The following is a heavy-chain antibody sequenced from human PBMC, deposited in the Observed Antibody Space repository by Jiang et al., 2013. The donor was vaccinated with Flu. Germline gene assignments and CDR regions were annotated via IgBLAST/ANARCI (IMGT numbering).Heavy chain of an antibody. Sequence: GAEVKKPGESLKISCKGSGYSFTKYWIGWVRQMPGRGLEWMGIIFPGDSQTRNQPVFPRPGHRLSRQVHQHRYLQWSNLKASDTAMYYCARQAVEAAGHYWYFDGLGPGTLVTVSS. J-gene: IGHJ2*01. V-gene: IGHV5-51*01. D-gene: IGHD2-15*01. CDR1: GYSFTKYW. CDR2: IFPGDSQT. CDR3: ARQAVEAAGHYWYFDG.